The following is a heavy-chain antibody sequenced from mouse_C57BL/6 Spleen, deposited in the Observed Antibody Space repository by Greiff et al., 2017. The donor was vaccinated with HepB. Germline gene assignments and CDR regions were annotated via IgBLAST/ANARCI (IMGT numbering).Heavy chain of an antibody. V-gene: IGHV5-6*01. CDR3: ARPELGREYFDV. CDR2: ISSGGSYT. D-gene: IGHD4-1*01. CDR1: GFTFSSYG. Sequence: EVQVVESGGDLVKPGGSLKLSCAASGFTFSSYGMSWVRQTPDKRLEWVATISSGGSYTYYPDSVKGRFTISRDNAKNTLYLQMSSLKSEDTAMYYCARPELGREYFDVWGTGTTVTVSS. J-gene: IGHJ1*03.